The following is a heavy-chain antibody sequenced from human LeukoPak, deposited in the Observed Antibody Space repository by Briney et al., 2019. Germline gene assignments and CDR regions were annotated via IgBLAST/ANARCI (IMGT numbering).Heavy chain of an antibody. CDR2: IYSGGST. J-gene: IGHJ1*01. Sequence: RGSLRLSCAPSGFTVSSNYMSSVRQAPGKGLEWVSVIYSGGSTYYADSVKGRFTISRDNSKNTLYLQMNSLRAEDTAVYYCATQSGYDSSGSLYFQHWGQGTLVTVSS. CDR3: ATQSGYDSSGSLYFQH. V-gene: IGHV3-53*01. CDR1: GFTVSSNY. D-gene: IGHD3-22*01.